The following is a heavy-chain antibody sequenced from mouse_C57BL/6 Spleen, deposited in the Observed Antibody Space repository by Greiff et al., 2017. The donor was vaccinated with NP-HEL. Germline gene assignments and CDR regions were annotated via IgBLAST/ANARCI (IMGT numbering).Heavy chain of an antibody. CDR2: IYPGSGNT. D-gene: IGHD1-1*01. CDR3: ARGRESLFAY. V-gene: IGHV1-76*01. J-gene: IGHJ3*01. Sequence: QVQLQQSGAELVRPGASVKLSCKASGYTFTDYYINWVKQRPGQGLEWIARIYPGSGNTYYNEKFKGKATLTAEKSSSTAYMQLSSLTSEDSAVYFCARGRESLFAYWGQGTLVTVSA. CDR1: GYTFTDYY.